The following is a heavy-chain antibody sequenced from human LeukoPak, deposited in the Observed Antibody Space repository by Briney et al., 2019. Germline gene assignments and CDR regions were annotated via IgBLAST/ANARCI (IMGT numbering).Heavy chain of an antibody. V-gene: IGHV4-59*08. CDR1: GGTISSYY. J-gene: IGHJ4*02. Sequence: SETLSLTCTVSGGTISSYYWNWIRQPPGKGLEWIGYIHYSGSTKYNPSLKSRVTISVDTSKYQFSLKLSSVTAADTAVYYCARWYSSGWAFDYWGQGTLVTVSS. D-gene: IGHD6-19*01. CDR3: ARWYSSGWAFDY. CDR2: IHYSGST.